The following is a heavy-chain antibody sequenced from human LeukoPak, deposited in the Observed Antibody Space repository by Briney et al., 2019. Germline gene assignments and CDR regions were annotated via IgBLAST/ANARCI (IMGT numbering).Heavy chain of an antibody. V-gene: IGHV3-73*01. CDR3: TRSGEVYDFWSGYYDAFDI. J-gene: IGHJ3*02. Sequence: GGSLRLSCAASGFTFSGSAMHWVRQASGKGLEWVGRIRSKANSYPTAYAASVKGRFTISRDDSKNTAYLQMNSLKTEDTAVYYCTRSGEVYDFWSGYYDAFDIWGQGTMVTVSS. CDR1: GFTFSGSA. D-gene: IGHD3-3*01. CDR2: IRSKANSYPT.